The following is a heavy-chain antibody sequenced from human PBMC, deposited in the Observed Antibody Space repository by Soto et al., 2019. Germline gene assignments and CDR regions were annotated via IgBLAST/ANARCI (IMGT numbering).Heavy chain of an antibody. Sequence: GGSLRLSCAASGFTFSSYAMSWVRQAPGKGLEWVSAISGSGGSTYYADSVKGRFTISRDNSKNTLYLQMNSLRAEDTAVYYCAKDPDSSGYYNYWFDPWGQGTLVTVSS. J-gene: IGHJ5*02. D-gene: IGHD3-22*01. CDR3: AKDPDSSGYYNYWFDP. V-gene: IGHV3-23*01. CDR2: ISGSGGST. CDR1: GFTFSSYA.